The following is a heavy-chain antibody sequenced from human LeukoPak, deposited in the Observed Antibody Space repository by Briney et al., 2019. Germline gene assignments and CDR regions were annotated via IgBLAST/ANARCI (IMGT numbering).Heavy chain of an antibody. CDR1: AFTFRSYD. V-gene: IGHV3-23*01. Sequence: GGSLRLSCAASAFTFRSYDMSWVRQAGGQGLEWVSAISGSGGSTYYADSVKGRFTISRDNSKNTLYLQMSSLRAEDTAVYYCAKPKDNSLYCFDYWGQGTLVTVSS. D-gene: IGHD1-20*01. CDR2: ISGSGGST. CDR3: AKPKDNSLYCFDY. J-gene: IGHJ4*02.